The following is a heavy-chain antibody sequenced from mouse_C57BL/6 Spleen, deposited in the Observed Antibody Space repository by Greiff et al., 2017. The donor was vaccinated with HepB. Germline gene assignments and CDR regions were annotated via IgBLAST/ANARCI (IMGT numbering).Heavy chain of an antibody. CDR3: ARSFITTVVAHFDY. D-gene: IGHD1-1*01. Sequence: LVESGPELVKPGASVKISCKASGYAFSSSWMNWVKQRPGKGLEWIGRIYPGDGDTNYNGKFKGKATLTADKSSSTAYMQLSSLTSEDSAVYFCARSFITTVVAHFDYWGQGTTLTVSS. V-gene: IGHV1-82*01. J-gene: IGHJ2*01. CDR2: IYPGDGDT. CDR1: GYAFSSSW.